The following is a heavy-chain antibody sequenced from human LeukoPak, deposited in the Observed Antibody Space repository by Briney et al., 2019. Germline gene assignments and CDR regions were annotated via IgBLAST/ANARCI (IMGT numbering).Heavy chain of an antibody. CDR1: GGSFSGYY. J-gene: IGHJ6*03. CDR3: ARGSAPRYYYYYYMDV. CDR2: INHSGST. V-gene: IGHV4-34*01. D-gene: IGHD6-6*01. Sequence: SETLSLTCAVYGGSFSGYYWSWIRQPQGKGLVWIGEINHSGSTNYNPSLKSRVTISVDTSKNQFSLKLSSVTAADTAVYYCARGSAPRYYYYYYMDVWGKGTTVTVSS.